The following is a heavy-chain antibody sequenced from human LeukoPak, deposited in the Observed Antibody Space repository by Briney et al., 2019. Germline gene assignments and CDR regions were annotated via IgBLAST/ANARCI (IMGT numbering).Heavy chain of an antibody. D-gene: IGHD3-22*01. CDR3: ARFGLTSVRRYYDSSGYYLGSDAFDI. V-gene: IGHV3-30-3*01. J-gene: IGHJ3*02. CDR2: ISYEGRNK. Sequence: GGSRRLSCAVLGSTFTSYAMHWVRQAPSKGREWVAVISYEGRNKYYADSVKGRISISRDNSKNTLYLQMNSLGAEDTAVYYCARFGLTSVRRYYDSSGYYLGSDAFDIWGQGTMVTVSS. CDR1: GSTFTSYA.